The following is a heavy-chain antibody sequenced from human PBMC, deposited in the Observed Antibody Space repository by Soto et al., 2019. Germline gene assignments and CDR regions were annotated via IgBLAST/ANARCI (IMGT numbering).Heavy chain of an antibody. CDR2: IYYSGST. CDR3: ARENCPDASLGWFDP. Sequence: SQALSLTCTVSGGSVSSGSYYWSWIRQPPGKGLEWIGYIYYSGSTNYNPSLKSRVTISVDTSKNQFSLKLSSVTAADTAVYYCARENCPDASLGWFDPWGQGTLVTGSS. D-gene: IGHD1-1*01. V-gene: IGHV4-61*01. CDR1: GGSVSSGSYY. J-gene: IGHJ5*02.